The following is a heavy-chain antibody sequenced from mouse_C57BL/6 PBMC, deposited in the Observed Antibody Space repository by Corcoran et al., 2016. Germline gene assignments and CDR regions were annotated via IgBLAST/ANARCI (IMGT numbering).Heavy chain of an antibody. CDR2: INPNNGGT. Sequence: EVQLQQSGPELVKPGASGNISCKASGYTFTDYYMNWVQQSHGKSLEWIGDINPNNGGTSYNQKVKGKATLTVDKSSSTAYMELRSLTSEDSAVYYCARPIYYDYDGDAMDYWGQGTSVTVSS. V-gene: IGHV1-26*01. CDR1: GYTFTDYY. J-gene: IGHJ4*01. CDR3: ARPIYYDYDGDAMDY. D-gene: IGHD2-4*01.